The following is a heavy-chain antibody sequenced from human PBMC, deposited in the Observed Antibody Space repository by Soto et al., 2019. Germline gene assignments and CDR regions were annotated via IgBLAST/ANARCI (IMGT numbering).Heavy chain of an antibody. V-gene: IGHV3-30*02. CDR2: IRYDGSKK. CDR1: GLTFSSYG. CDR3: ARGSRSVAY. J-gene: IGHJ4*02. Sequence: QVQLVESGGGVVKPGRSLRLSCAASGLTFSSYGMHWVRQAPGKGLEGVAFIRYDGSKKFYADSVKGRFTISRDNSKNTLYLQMNSLRAEDTSVYYCARGSRSVAYWGQGTLVTVSS. D-gene: IGHD5-12*01.